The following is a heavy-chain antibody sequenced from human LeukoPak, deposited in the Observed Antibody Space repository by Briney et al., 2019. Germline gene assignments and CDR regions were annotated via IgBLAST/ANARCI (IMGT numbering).Heavy chain of an antibody. CDR2: ISSSSGII. D-gene: IGHD3-10*01. Sequence: PGGSLRLSCAASGFTFSSYWMSWVRQAPGKGLEWVSYISSSSGIISYADSVKGRFTISRDNAKNSLYLQMNSLRAEDTAVYYCARDPQYYYGSGYYFDFWGQGTLVTVSS. J-gene: IGHJ4*02. V-gene: IGHV3-48*04. CDR3: ARDPQYYYGSGYYFDF. CDR1: GFTFSSYW.